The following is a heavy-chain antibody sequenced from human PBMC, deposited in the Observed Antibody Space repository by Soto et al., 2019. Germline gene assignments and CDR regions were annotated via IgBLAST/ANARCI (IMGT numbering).Heavy chain of an antibody. V-gene: IGHV3-23*01. J-gene: IGHJ4*02. CDR3: AKAVSSGWYRPPLYYFDY. D-gene: IGHD6-19*01. CDR2: ISGSGGST. CDR1: GFTFSSYA. Sequence: VGSLRLSCAASGFTFSSYAMSWVRQAPVKVMEWVSAISGSGGSTYYADSVKGRFTISRDNSKNTLYLQMSSLRAEDTAVYYCAKAVSSGWYRPPLYYFDYWGQGTLVTVSS.